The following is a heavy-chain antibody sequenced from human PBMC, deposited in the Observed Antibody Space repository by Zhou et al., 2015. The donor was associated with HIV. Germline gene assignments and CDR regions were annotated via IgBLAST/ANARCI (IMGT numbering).Heavy chain of an antibody. CDR3: ARGARASGSLNWFRPR. J-gene: IGHJ5*02. V-gene: IGHV1-69*01. CDR1: GGTFSNYA. CDR2: IIPILGTA. Sequence: QVQLVQSGAEVKKPGSSVKVSCKASGGTFSNYAISWVRQAPGQGLEWMGGIIPILGTANYAQKFQGRVTITADESTSTAYMELSSLRSEDTAVYYCARGARASGSLNWFRPRGAREPWSPSP. D-gene: IGHD5-12*01.